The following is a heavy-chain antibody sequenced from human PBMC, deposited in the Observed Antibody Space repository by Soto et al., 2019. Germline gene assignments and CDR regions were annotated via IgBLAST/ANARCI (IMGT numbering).Heavy chain of an antibody. D-gene: IGHD3-3*01. CDR3: AHRPPSTIFGVVIISDAFDI. CDR2: IYWDDDK. J-gene: IGHJ3*02. V-gene: IGHV2-5*02. CDR1: GFSLSTSGVG. Sequence: QITLKESGPTLVKPTQTLTLTCTFSGFSLSTSGVGVGWIRQPPGKVLEWLALIYWDDDKRYSPSLKSRLTITKDTSKNQVVLTMTNMDPVDTATYYCAHRPPSTIFGVVIISDAFDIWGQGTMVTVSS.